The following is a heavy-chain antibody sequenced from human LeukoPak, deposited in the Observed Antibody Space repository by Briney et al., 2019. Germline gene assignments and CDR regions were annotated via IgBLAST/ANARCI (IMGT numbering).Heavy chain of an antibody. CDR1: GYSFTAYY. J-gene: IGHJ4*02. D-gene: IGHD6-19*01. Sequence: ASVKVSCKTSGYSFTAYYIHWLRQAPGQGLEWMGWMNPNSGGTKYAQTFQGRVTLTRDTSICTAYLELSSLTSDDTAVYFCARQGSNSSGWYPVDDWGQGTLVTVSS. CDR3: ARQGSNSSGWYPVDD. V-gene: IGHV1-2*02. CDR2: MNPNSGGT.